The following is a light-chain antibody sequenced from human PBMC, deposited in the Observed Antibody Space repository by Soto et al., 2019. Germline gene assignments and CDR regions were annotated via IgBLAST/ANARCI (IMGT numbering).Light chain of an antibody. J-gene: IGKJ4*02. CDR3: QQNNNWPPLA. V-gene: IGKV3-15*01. Sequence: EIGLTQSPATLSVSPGETVTLSCRASQSVSSSLAWYQHQPGRSPRLLIYGASTRADGIPARFSGSGSGTEFTLTISSLQSEDFAVYHCQQNNNWPPLAFVGGTKVEIK. CDR1: QSVSSS. CDR2: GAS.